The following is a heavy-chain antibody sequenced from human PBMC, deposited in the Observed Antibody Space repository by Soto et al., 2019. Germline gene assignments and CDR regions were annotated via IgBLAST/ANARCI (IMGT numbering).Heavy chain of an antibody. D-gene: IGHD3-16*02. V-gene: IGHV3-23*01. CDR3: AKVPSQYIWGSYLRYYDY. CDR1: GFPFSNYA. CDR2: ISGNTGHA. Sequence: EVQMLESGGGLVQPGGSLSLSCAASGFPFSNYAMTWVRQAPGKGLEWVSGISGNTGHAYYADSVKDRFTISRDNSKNTLYLQMDSLRAEDTAVYYCAKVPSQYIWGSYLRYYDYWGQGTLVTVSS. J-gene: IGHJ4*02.